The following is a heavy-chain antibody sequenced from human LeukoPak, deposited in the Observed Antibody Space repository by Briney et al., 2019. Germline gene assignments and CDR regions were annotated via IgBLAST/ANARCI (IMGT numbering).Heavy chain of an antibody. CDR1: GGSFSGYY. D-gene: IGHD6-6*01. CDR2: INHSGST. V-gene: IGHV4-34*01. CDR3: ARPQRRYSSSAHGY. J-gene: IGHJ4*02. Sequence: SETLSLTCVVYGGSFSGYYWSWIRQPPGKGLEWIGEINHSGSTNYNPSLKSRVTISVDTSKNQFSLKLSSVTAADTAVYYCARPQRRYSSSAHGYWGQGTLVTVSS.